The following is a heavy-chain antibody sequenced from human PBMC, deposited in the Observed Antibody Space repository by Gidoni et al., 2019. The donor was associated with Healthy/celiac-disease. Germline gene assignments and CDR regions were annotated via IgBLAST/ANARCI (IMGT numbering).Heavy chain of an antibody. Sequence: QVQLVQSGAEVKKPGASVKVSCKASGYTFTGYYMHWVRQAPGQGLEWMGWINPNSGGTNYAQKFQGRVTMTRDTSISTAYMELSRLRSDDTAVYYCARDLRWYSSGWYGYFDYWGQGTLVTVSS. D-gene: IGHD6-19*01. CDR1: GYTFTGYY. CDR3: ARDLRWYSSGWYGYFDY. V-gene: IGHV1-2*02. CDR2: INPNSGGT. J-gene: IGHJ4*02.